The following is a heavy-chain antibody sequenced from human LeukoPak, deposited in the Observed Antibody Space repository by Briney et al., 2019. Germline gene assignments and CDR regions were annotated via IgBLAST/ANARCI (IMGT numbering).Heavy chain of an antibody. V-gene: IGHV1-18*01. CDR1: GYTFISYG. Sequence: ASVKVSCKASGYTFISYGISWVRQAPGQGLEWMGWISTYNGCANYAQKLQGRVTMTTETSTSTAYMELRSLRSDDTAVYYCARNSSDWYGYMDVWGKGTTVTVSS. CDR2: ISTYNGCA. D-gene: IGHD6-19*01. CDR3: ARNSSDWYGYMDV. J-gene: IGHJ6*04.